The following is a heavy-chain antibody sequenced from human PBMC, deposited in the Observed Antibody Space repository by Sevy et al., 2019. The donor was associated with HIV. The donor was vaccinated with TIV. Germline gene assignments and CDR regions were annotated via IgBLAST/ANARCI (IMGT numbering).Heavy chain of an antibody. CDR1: EFSVSSNY. J-gene: IGHJ6*02. Sequence: GGSLRLSCAASEFSVSSNYMSWVRQAPGKGPEWVSVLYSGGRISYADSVQGRFTISRDNSKNTLYLQMNSLRAEDTAVYYCAREDIVLGEDNYYGMDVWGQGTTVTVSS. CDR3: AREDIVLGEDNYYGMDV. V-gene: IGHV3-53*01. D-gene: IGHD3-16*01. CDR2: LYSGGRI.